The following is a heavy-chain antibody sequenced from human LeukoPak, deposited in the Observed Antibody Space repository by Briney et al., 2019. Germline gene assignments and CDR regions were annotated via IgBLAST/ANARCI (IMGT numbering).Heavy chain of an antibody. CDR2: IYYSGST. V-gene: IGHV4-39*02. Sequence: PSEPLSLTCTVSGGSISSSSYYWGWIRQSPGKGLDWFGSIYYSGSTYYNPSLKSRVTISVDTSKNHFALTLNSVAAADTAVYFCARKDSSGYWPFDYWGQGTLVTVSS. J-gene: IGHJ4*02. D-gene: IGHD3-22*01. CDR1: GGSISSSSYY. CDR3: ARKDSSGYWPFDY.